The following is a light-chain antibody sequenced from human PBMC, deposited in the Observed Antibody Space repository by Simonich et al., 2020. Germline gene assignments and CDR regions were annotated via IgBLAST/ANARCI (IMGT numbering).Light chain of an antibody. V-gene: IGLV4-69*01. J-gene: IGLJ3*02. CDR2: LNSDGSP. CDR1: SGHSSYA. CDR3: QTLGTGIRV. Sequence: QLVLTQSPSASASLGASVKLTCTPSSGHSSYAIAWHQQQPEQGPRYLMKLNSDGSPSKGDGIPDRFSGSSSGAERYLTNSSLQSEDEADYYCQTLGTGIRVFGGGTKLTVL.